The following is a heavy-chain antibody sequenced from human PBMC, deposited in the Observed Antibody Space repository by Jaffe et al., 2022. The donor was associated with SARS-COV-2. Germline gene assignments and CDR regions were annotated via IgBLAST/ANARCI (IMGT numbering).Heavy chain of an antibody. J-gene: IGHJ4*02. CDR3: TTNHLWHLRY. CDR2: VKSKADGGAT. CDR1: GFTFSNAW. V-gene: IGHV3-15*01. Sequence: EVQLVESGGGLVKPGGSLRLSCAGSGFTFSNAWMSWVRQAPGKGLEWVGRVKSKADGGATDYAAPVKGRFTISRDDSRNTLYLQMNSLKTEDTAMYYCTTNHLWHLRYWGQGTLVTVSS.